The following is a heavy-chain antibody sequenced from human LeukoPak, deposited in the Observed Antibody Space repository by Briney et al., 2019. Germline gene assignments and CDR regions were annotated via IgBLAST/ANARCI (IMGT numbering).Heavy chain of an antibody. V-gene: IGHV1-8*01. CDR1: GYTFTSYD. J-gene: IGHJ4*02. D-gene: IGHD7-27*01. Sequence: ASVKVSCKASGYTFTSYDVNWFRQATGQGLEWMGWMNPNSGNTGYTQKFQGRVTLTRDTSISTAYMELSSLRSEDTAVYYCAKNTALTGEFESWGQGTLATVSS. CDR2: MNPNSGNT. CDR3: AKNTALTGEFES.